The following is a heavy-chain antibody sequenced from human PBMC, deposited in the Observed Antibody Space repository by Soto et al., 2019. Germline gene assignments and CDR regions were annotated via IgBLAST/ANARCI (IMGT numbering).Heavy chain of an antibody. V-gene: IGHV4-30-4*01. D-gene: IGHD3-22*01. CDR1: GVSLNSYTNY. J-gene: IGHJ4*02. Sequence: SETLSLTCSVSGVSLNSYTNYLSWIRPTPSRGLEWIGYIYYSGTTYYNPSLKSRVTISIDTSKNQFSLSLTSVVAADTAVYYCVREIVDSFDSSGYPDQWGQGTLVTVS. CDR2: IYYSGTT. CDR3: VREIVDSFDSSGYPDQ.